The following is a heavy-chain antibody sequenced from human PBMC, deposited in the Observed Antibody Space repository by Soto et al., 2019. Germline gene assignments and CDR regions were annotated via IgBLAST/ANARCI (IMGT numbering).Heavy chain of an antibody. V-gene: IGHV4-31*02. D-gene: IGHD2-2*01. CDR2: IYYSGST. J-gene: IGHJ4*02. CDR3: ARDDCSSTSCLIDY. Sequence: IRQHPGKGLEWIGYIYYSGSTYYNPSLKSRVTITIDTSKNQFSLKLSSVTAADTAVYYCARDDCSSTSCLIDYWGQGTLVTVSS.